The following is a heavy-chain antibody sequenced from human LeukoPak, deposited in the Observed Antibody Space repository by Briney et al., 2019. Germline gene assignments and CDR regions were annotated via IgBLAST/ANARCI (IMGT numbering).Heavy chain of an antibody. CDR2: IIPIFGTA. Sequence: SVKVSCKASGDTFSSYAISWVRQAPGQGLEWLGGIIPIFGTANYAQKSQGSFTITADKSTSTAYLELSSLRSEDTAVYFCARAVNGLTMVRGVRDYYYYMDVWGKGTTVTVSS. CDR3: ARAVNGLTMVRGVRDYYYYMDV. CDR1: GDTFSSYA. V-gene: IGHV1-69*06. D-gene: IGHD3-10*01. J-gene: IGHJ6*03.